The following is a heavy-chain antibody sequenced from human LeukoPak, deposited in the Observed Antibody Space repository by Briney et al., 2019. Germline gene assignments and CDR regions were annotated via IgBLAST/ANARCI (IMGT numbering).Heavy chain of an antibody. CDR2: IYQSGST. D-gene: IGHD6-13*01. CDR3: ARGPYSGSWYGAFDI. CDR1: GGSLSDYY. J-gene: IGHJ3*02. V-gene: IGHV4-34*01. Sequence: WETLSLTCAVYGGSLSDYYWSWIRQPPGKGLQWGGEIYQSGSTNYNPSLKSRVTISVDTSKNQFSLKLTSVTAADTAVYYCARGPYSGSWYGAFDIWGQGTMVTVSS.